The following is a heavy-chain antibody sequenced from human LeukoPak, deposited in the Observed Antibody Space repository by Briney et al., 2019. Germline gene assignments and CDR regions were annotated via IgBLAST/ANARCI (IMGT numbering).Heavy chain of an antibody. J-gene: IGHJ4*02. D-gene: IGHD1-26*01. Sequence: PSETLSLTCTVSGGSISSYYWTWIRQPPGKGLEWIGYIYYSGSTNYNPSLKSRVTISVDTSKNQFSLKLTSVTAADTAVYCCARGVNSGYFDYCGQGTLVTVSS. CDR2: IYYSGST. CDR3: ARGVNSGYFDY. V-gene: IGHV4-59*01. CDR1: GGSISSYY.